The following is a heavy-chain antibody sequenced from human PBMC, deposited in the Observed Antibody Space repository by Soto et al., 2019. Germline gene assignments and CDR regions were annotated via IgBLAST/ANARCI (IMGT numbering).Heavy chain of an antibody. V-gene: IGHV3-30-3*01. CDR1: GFTFSSYA. J-gene: IGHJ6*02. CDR3: ARGLGGGEASEPHYGMDV. CDR2: ISYDGSNK. Sequence: QVQLVESGGGVVQPGRSLRLSCAASGFTFSSYAMHWVRQAPGKGLEWVAVISYDGSNKYYADSVKGRFTISRDNSKNTLYLQMNSLRAEDTAVYYCARGLGGGEASEPHYGMDVWGQGTTVTVSS. D-gene: IGHD2-21*01.